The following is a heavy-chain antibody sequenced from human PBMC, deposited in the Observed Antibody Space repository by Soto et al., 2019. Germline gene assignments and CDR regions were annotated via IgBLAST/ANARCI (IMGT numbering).Heavy chain of an antibody. D-gene: IGHD5-18*01. V-gene: IGHV4-59*01. CDR2: IYYSGST. J-gene: IGHJ6*02. Sequence: PSETLSLTCTVSGGSISSYYWSWIRQPPGKGLEWIGYIYYSGSTNYNPSLKSRVTISVDTSKNQFSLKLNSVTAADTALYYCARDSDTAMVTGYYYGMDVWGQGTTVTVSS. CDR1: GGSISSYY. CDR3: ARDSDTAMVTGYYYGMDV.